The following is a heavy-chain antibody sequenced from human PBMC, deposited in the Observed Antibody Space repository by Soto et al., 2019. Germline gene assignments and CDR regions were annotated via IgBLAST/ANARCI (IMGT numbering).Heavy chain of an antibody. D-gene: IGHD1-26*01. CDR1: GFTFANYG. V-gene: IGHV3-30*03. CDR3: DGSDF. Sequence: QVQLVESGGGVVQPGRSLRLSCAASGFTFANYGMHWVRQAPGKGLEWVAFISYDGSKKYHGDSVKGRFAISRDNSRNTLYLQMERLGVEDTAVYYCDGSDFWGQGTLVTVSP. CDR2: ISYDGSKK. J-gene: IGHJ4*02.